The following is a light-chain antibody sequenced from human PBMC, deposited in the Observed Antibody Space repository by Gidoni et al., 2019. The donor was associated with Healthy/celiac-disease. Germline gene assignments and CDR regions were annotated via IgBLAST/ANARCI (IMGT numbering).Light chain of an antibody. CDR2: DVS. V-gene: IGLV2-14*01. Sequence: QSALTQPASVSGSPGQSLTISCTVTSSDVGGYNYVSWYQQHPGKAPKLMIYDVSNRPSGVSKRFAGSKSGNTASLTISGRQAEDEADYYCSSYTSSSIVVFGGGTKLTVL. CDR3: SSYTSSSIVV. J-gene: IGLJ2*01. CDR1: SSDVGGYNY.